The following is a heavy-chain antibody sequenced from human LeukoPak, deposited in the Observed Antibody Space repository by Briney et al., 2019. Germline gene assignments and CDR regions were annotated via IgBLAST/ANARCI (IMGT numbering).Heavy chain of an antibody. Sequence: GGSLRLSCAASGFTFSSYAMSWVRQAPGKGLEWVSAISGSGGSTYYADSVKGRFTISRDNSKNTLYLQMNSLRAEDTAVYYCAKDSRDNYYDCSGSLGAFDIWGQGTMVTVSS. CDR1: GFTFSSYA. CDR3: AKDSRDNYYDCSGSLGAFDI. J-gene: IGHJ3*02. D-gene: IGHD3-22*01. CDR2: ISGSGGST. V-gene: IGHV3-23*01.